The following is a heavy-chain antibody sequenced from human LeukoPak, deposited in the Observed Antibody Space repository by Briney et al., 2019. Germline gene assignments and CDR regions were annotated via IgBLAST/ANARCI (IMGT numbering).Heavy chain of an antibody. V-gene: IGHV5-51*01. CDR3: ARLYPAYCGGDCYFDY. J-gene: IGHJ4*02. CDR2: IYPDDSDI. Sequence: GESLKISCKGSGYSFTTYWIGWVRQMPGKGLEWMGIIYPDDSDIRYSPSFQGQVTISADKSISTAYLQWSSLKASDTAMYYCARLYPAYCGGDCYFDYWGQGTLVTVSS. D-gene: IGHD2-21*01. CDR1: GYSFTTYW.